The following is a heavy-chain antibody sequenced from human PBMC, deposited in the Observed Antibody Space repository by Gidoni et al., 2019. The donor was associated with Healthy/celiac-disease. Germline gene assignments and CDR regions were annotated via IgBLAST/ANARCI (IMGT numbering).Heavy chain of an antibody. D-gene: IGHD2-15*01. V-gene: IGHV3-30*02. CDR2: GSNK. Sequence: GSNKYYADSVKGRFTISRDNSKNTLYLQMNSLRAEDTAVYYCAKTAHLEVVTPFDYWGQGTLVTVSS. J-gene: IGHJ4*02. CDR3: AKTAHLEVVTPFDY.